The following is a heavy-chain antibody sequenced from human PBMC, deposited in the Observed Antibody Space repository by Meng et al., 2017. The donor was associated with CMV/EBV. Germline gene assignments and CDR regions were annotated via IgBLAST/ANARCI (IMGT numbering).Heavy chain of an antibody. CDR1: GGSISSSRYY. D-gene: IGHD1-26*01. J-gene: IGHJ4*02. Sequence: SETLSLTCTVSGGSISSSRYYWGWIRQPPGKGLEWIGSIYYSGSTYYNPSLKSRVTISVDTSKNQFSLKLSSVTAADTAVYYCARDAVGATEIDYWGQGTLVTVSS. CDR2: IYYSGST. V-gene: IGHV4-39*07. CDR3: ARDAVGATEIDY.